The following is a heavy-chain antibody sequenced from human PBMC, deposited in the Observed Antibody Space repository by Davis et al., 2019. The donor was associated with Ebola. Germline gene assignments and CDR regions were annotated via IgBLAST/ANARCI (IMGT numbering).Heavy chain of an antibody. J-gene: IGHJ6*02. CDR1: GYTFTGYY. CDR2: INPNSGGT. CDR3: ARESIAARRYYYGMDV. D-gene: IGHD6-6*01. Sequence: ASVKVSCKASGYTFTGYYMHWVRQAPGQGLEWMGWINPNSGGTTYAQKFQGWVTMTRDTSISTAYMGLSRLRSDDTAVYYCARESIAARRYYYGMDVWGQGTTVTVSS. V-gene: IGHV1-2*04.